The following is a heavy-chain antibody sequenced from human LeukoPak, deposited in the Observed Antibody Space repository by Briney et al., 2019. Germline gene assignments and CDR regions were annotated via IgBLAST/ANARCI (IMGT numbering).Heavy chain of an antibody. V-gene: IGHV1-69*01. J-gene: IGHJ5*02. CDR3: ARGVILERLPEYNWFDP. D-gene: IGHD3-3*01. CDR2: IIPIFGTA. CDR1: A. Sequence: AIXWVXQAPGQGLEWMGGIIPIFGTANYAQKFQGRVTITADESTSTAYMELSSLRSEDTAVYYCARGVILERLPEYNWFDPWGQGTLVTVSS.